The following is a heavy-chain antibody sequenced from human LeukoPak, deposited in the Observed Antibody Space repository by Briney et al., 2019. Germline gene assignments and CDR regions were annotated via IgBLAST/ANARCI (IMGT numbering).Heavy chain of an antibody. J-gene: IGHJ4*02. CDR3: ARADWVAAAGRRGYYFDY. V-gene: IGHV1-69*06. D-gene: IGHD6-13*01. CDR2: IIPIFGTA. CDR1: GGTFSSYA. Sequence: ASVKVSCKASGGTFSSYAISWVRQAPGQGLEWMGGIIPIFGTANYAQKFQGRVTITADKSTSTAYMELSSLRSEDTAVYYCARADWVAAAGRRGYYFDYWGQGTLVTVSS.